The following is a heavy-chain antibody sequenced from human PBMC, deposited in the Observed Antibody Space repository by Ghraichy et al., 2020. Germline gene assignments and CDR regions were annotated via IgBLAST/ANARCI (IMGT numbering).Heavy chain of an antibody. J-gene: IGHJ6*02. CDR3: ARALNPLYYSGLGSPLMDV. D-gene: IGHD3-10*01. CDR2: IHYRGST. Sequence: SETRSLTCTVSRGSVSSSSYYWSWIRQPPGKGLEWIGYIHYRGSTNYNPSLKSRVTISLDTSRNQVSLKLTSVTAADTAVYYCARALNPLYYSGLGSPLMDVWGQGTTVTVSS. V-gene: IGHV4-61*01. CDR1: RGSVSSSSYY.